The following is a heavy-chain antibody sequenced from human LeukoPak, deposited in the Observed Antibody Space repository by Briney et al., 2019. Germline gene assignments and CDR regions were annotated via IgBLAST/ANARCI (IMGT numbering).Heavy chain of an antibody. D-gene: IGHD6-19*01. CDR3: ARDLYSSGPRY. CDR1: GFTFSSYA. J-gene: IGHJ4*02. Sequence: GGSLRLSCAASGFTFSSYAMHRVRQAPGKGLEWVAVISYDGSNKYYADSVKGRFTISRDNSKNTLYLQMNSLRAEDTAVYYCARDLYSSGPRYWGQGTLVTVSS. CDR2: ISYDGSNK. V-gene: IGHV3-30-3*01.